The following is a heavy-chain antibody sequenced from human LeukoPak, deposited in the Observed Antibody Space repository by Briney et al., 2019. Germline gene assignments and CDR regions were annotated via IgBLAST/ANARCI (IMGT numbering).Heavy chain of an antibody. Sequence: GRSLRLSCEASGFTFDDYGMHWVRQAPGKGLEWVSTISWNSASVGYVDSVKGRLTISRDNAKKTLYLQMNSLRPEDTALYYCAKDYGYSSSWYDYWGQGTLVTVSS. D-gene: IGHD6-13*01. CDR3: AKDYGYSSSWYDY. CDR1: GFTFDDYG. CDR2: ISWNSASV. J-gene: IGHJ4*02. V-gene: IGHV3-9*01.